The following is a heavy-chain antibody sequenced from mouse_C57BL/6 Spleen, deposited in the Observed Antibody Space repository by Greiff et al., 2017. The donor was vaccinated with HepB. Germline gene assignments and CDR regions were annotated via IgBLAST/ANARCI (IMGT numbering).Heavy chain of an antibody. V-gene: IGHV5-4*01. CDR1: GFTFSSYA. CDR2: ISDGGSYT. Sequence: VQVVESGGGLVKPGGSLKLSCAASGFTFSSYAMSWVRQTPEKRLEWVATISDGGSYTYYPDNVKGRFTISRDKAKNNLYLQMSHLKSEDTAMYYCARGGYYSNSAAMDSWGQGTSVTVSS. J-gene: IGHJ4*01. CDR3: ARGGYYSNSAAMDS. D-gene: IGHD2-5*01.